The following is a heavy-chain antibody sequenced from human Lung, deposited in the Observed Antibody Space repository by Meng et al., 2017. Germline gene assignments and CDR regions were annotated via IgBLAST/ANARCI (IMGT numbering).Heavy chain of an antibody. CDR3: ARGRYSGSFPKNYYYYYYGMDV. CDR2: IIPMFGTA. D-gene: IGHD1-26*01. CDR1: GGTFSSYA. J-gene: IGHJ6*02. V-gene: IGHV1-69*05. Sequence: SVPVSCKASGGTFSSYAISWVRQAPGQGLEWMGGIIPMFGTANCAQRFQGRVTITTDESTRTAYMELSSLRSEDTAVYYCARGRYSGSFPKNYYYYYYGMDVWGQGTTVTVSS.